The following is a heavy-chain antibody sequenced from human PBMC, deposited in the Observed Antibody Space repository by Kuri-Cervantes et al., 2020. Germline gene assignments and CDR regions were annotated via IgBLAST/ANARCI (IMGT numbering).Heavy chain of an antibody. CDR1: GFSFSRFW. CDR3: ARFGNVWDAFDI. J-gene: IGHJ3*02. Sequence: GGSLRLSCAASGFSFSRFWMSWVRQAPGKGLEWVSGINWNGGSTGYADSVKGRFTISRDNAKNSLYLQMNSLRAEDTALYHCARFGNVWDAFDIWGQGTMVTVSS. CDR2: INWNGGST. V-gene: IGHV3-20*01. D-gene: IGHD2-8*01.